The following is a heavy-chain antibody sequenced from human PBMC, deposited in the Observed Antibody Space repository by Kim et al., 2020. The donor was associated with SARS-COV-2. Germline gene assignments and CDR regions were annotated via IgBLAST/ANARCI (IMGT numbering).Heavy chain of an antibody. J-gene: IGHJ1*01. CDR2: ISYDGSNK. CDR1: GFTFSSYG. V-gene: IGHV3-33*05. CDR3: ARAHLWFGELVGYFQH. Sequence: GGSLRLSCAASGFTFSSYGMHWVRQAPGKGLEWVAVISYDGSNKYYADSVKGRFTISRDNSKNTLYLQMNSLRAEDTAVYYCARAHLWFGELVGYFQHWGQGTLVTVSS. D-gene: IGHD3-10*01.